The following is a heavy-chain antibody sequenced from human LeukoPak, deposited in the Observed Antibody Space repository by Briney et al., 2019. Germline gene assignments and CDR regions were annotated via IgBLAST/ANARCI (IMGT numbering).Heavy chain of an antibody. CDR2: IKQDGSEK. V-gene: IGHV3-7*05. CDR1: GFTFSSYW. CDR3: ARVRVTMVRGVNYYFDY. J-gene: IGHJ4*02. D-gene: IGHD3-10*01. Sequence: GGSLRLSCAASGFTFSSYWMSWVRQAPGKGLEWVANIKQDGSEKYYVDSVKGRFTISRDNAKNSLYLQMNSLRAEDTAVYYCARVRVTMVRGVNYYFDYWGQGTLVTVSS.